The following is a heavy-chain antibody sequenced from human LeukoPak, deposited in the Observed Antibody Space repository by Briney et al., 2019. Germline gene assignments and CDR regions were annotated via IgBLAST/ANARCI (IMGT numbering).Heavy chain of an antibody. Sequence: PSETLSLTCAVYGGSFSGYYWSWIRQPPGKGLEWIGEINHSGSTNYNPSLKSRVTISVDTSKNQFSLKLSSVTAADTAVYYCARVSYYYGSGRGNWFDPWGQGTLVTVSS. V-gene: IGHV4-34*01. D-gene: IGHD3-10*01. CDR3: ARVSYYYGSGRGNWFDP. CDR1: GGSFSGYY. J-gene: IGHJ5*02. CDR2: INHSGST.